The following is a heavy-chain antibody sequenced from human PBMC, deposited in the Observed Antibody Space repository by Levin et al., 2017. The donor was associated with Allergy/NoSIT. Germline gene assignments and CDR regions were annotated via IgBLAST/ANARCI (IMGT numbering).Heavy chain of an antibody. Sequence: PSETLSLTCTVSGGSITSSNYHWGWIRKPPGKGPEWIGSIHYSGSTYYKPSLKSRVTISVDTSKSQFSVNLSSVTAADTAVYYCARFATGSSADVWGHGTMVTVS. CDR1: GGSITSSNYH. J-gene: IGHJ3*01. CDR2: IHYSGST. CDR3: ARFATGSSADV. V-gene: IGHV4-39*01.